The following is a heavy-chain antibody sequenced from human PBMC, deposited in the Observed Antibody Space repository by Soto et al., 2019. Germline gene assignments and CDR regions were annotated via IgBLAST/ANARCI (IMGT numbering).Heavy chain of an antibody. Sequence: LRLSCAASGFTFSSYSMTWVRQAPGKGLEWVSTISGSGGSTYYADSVKGRFTISRDNSKNTLYLQMNSLRAEDTAVYYCAKVNTIFGVESYYYGMDVWGQGTTVTVSS. CDR1: GFTFSSYS. J-gene: IGHJ6*02. V-gene: IGHV3-23*01. CDR3: AKVNTIFGVESYYYGMDV. CDR2: ISGSGGST. D-gene: IGHD3-3*01.